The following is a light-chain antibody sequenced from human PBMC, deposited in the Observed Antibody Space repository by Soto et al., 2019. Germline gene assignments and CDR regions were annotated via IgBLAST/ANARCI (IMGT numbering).Light chain of an antibody. CDR2: GAS. CDR1: QTVSSGF. Sequence: VLTMSPGTLSVSPGERATVSCRASQTVSSGFLAWYQQKVGQAPRLLIYGASTRATGIPDRFSGSGSGTDFTLTISRLEPEDFAVYYCQQDGSSGTFGQGTKVDIK. V-gene: IGKV3-20*01. CDR3: QQDGSSGT. J-gene: IGKJ1*01.